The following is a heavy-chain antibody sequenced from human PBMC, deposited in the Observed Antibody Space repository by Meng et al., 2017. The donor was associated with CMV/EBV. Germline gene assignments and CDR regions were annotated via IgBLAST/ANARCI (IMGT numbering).Heavy chain of an antibody. CDR2: SRIRAHDATP. CDR1: GLTLSNYV. V-gene: IGHV3-49*04. Sequence: GESLKISCAGSGLTLSNYVVTWVRQAPGGGLEGLTFSRIRAHDATPQYAASVYGRFAISRDDSRGIAYLYMNSLRIEDTGVYYCTASPGYDFYYDIWGPGTLVTVSS. J-gene: IGHJ4*02. D-gene: IGHD3-9*01. CDR3: TASPGYDFYYDI.